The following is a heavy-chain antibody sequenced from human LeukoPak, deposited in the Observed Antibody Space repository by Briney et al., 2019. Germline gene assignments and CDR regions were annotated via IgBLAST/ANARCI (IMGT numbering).Heavy chain of an antibody. D-gene: IGHD4-23*01. CDR3: AKDLYGGKAPFDY. V-gene: IGHV3-30*18. CDR1: GFTFSSYG. Sequence: GRSLRLSCAASGFTFSSYGMHWVRQAPGKGLEWVAVISYDGSNKYYADSVKGRFTISRDNSKNTLYLQMNSLRAEDTAVYYCAKDLYGGKAPFDYWGQGTLVTVSS. J-gene: IGHJ4*02. CDR2: ISYDGSNK.